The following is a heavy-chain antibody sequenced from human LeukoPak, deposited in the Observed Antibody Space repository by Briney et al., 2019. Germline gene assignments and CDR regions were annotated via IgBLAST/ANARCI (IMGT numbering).Heavy chain of an antibody. Sequence: PGGSLRLSCAASGFTFSIHWMHWVRHAPAKGRVGLSHINAVGSPTSYAPSGKGPLTISSGNGRKTLFLQMHSLTAEDTGVYYCVRGALRDCSYTSCTRGNWFDPWGQGNLVTVSS. CDR2: INAVGSPT. D-gene: IGHD2-2*01. J-gene: IGHJ5*02. V-gene: IGHV3-74*03. CDR3: VRGALRDCSYTSCTRGNWFDP. CDR1: GFTFSIHW.